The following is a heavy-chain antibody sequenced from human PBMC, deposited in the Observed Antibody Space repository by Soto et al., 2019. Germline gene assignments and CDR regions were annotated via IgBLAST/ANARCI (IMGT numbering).Heavy chain of an antibody. CDR3: ARGYCSGGSCYPTQHGNSYYYMDV. Sequence: SETLSLTCAVYGGSFSGYYWSWIRQPPGKGLEWIGEINHRERTNNNPSLKSRVTISVDTSKNHFSLKLSFVTAADTAVYYCARGYCSGGSCYPTQHGNSYYYMDVWGKGTTVTVSS. V-gene: IGHV4-34*01. D-gene: IGHD2-15*01. J-gene: IGHJ6*03. CDR1: GGSFSGYY. CDR2: INHRERT.